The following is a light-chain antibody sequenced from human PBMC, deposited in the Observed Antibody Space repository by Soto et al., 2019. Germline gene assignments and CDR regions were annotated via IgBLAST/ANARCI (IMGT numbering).Light chain of an antibody. CDR3: QQSYSTPWT. J-gene: IGKJ1*01. Sequence: EIVLTQSPGTLSLSPGERYTLSCMASQSVSSSYLAWYQQKPGQAPRLLIYDASSRATGIPDRFSGSGSGADFTLTISSLEPEDFATYYCQQSYSTPWTVGQGTKVEIK. CDR1: QSVSSSY. CDR2: DAS. V-gene: IGKV3D-20*02.